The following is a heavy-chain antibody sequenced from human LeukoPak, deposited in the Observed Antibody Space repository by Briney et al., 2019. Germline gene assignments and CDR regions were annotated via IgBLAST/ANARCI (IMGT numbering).Heavy chain of an antibody. D-gene: IGHD3-10*01. Sequence: GGSLRLSCAASGFTFDDYAMHWVRQAPGKGLEWVSGISWNSGSIGYADSVKGRFTISRDNAKNSLYLQMNSLRAEDTALYYCAKDILSQGYYGSGSTFDYWGQGTLVTVSS. V-gene: IGHV3-9*01. CDR3: AKDILSQGYYGSGSTFDY. CDR2: ISWNSGSI. CDR1: GFTFDDYA. J-gene: IGHJ4*02.